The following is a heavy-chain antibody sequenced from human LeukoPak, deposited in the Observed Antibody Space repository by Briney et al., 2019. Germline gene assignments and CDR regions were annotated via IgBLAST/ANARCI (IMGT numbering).Heavy chain of an antibody. CDR3: AREGQQLEQGGAFDI. CDR2: IYYSGST. V-gene: IGHV4-59*01. CDR1: GGSISSYY. Sequence: SETLSLTCTVSGGSISSYYWSWIRQPPGKGLEWIGYIYYSGSTNYSPSLKSRVTISVDTSKNQFSLKLSSVTAADTAVYYCAREGQQLEQGGAFDIWGQGTMVTVSS. D-gene: IGHD6-13*01. J-gene: IGHJ3*02.